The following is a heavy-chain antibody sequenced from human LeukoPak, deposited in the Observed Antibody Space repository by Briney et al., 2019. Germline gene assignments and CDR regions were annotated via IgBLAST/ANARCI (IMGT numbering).Heavy chain of an antibody. Sequence: TLSLTCTVSGGSISRDYWSWIRQPPGKALEWLARIDWDDDKYYSTSLKTRLTISKDTSKNQVVLTMTNMDPVDTATYYCARHIAAAGNNWFDPWGQGTLVTVSS. V-gene: IGHV2-70*11. D-gene: IGHD6-13*01. CDR3: ARHIAAAGNNWFDP. J-gene: IGHJ5*02. CDR1: GGSISRDYW. CDR2: IDWDDDK.